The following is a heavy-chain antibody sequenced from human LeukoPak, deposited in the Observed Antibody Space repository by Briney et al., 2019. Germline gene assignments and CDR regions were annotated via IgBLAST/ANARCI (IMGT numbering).Heavy chain of an antibody. J-gene: IGHJ4*02. CDR3: ARGKRRFDI. V-gene: IGHV3-11*01. CDR1: EFTFSDHY. CDR2: ISPSAYST. Sequence: PGGSLRLSCAASEFTFSDHYMTWIRQSPGKRLEWISYISPSAYSTYYADSVKGRFSISRDNAKNSLYLQMNSLRVEDTAIYYCARGKRRFDIWGQGTLVTVSP.